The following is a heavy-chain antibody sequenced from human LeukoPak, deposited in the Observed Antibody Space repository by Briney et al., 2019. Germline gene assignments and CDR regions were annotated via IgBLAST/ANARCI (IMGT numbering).Heavy chain of an antibody. J-gene: IGHJ4*02. CDR1: GFTFSAYA. Sequence: GGSLRLSCAASGFTFSAYAMTWVRQAPGKGLEWVSTISRSSNNTYYADSVKGRFTISRDNSRTTLSLQMNSLRGDDTAVYYCAKGPPYCSGTSCYSVDYWGQGTLVTVSS. CDR2: ISRSSNNT. CDR3: AKGPPYCSGTSCYSVDY. D-gene: IGHD2-15*01. V-gene: IGHV3-23*01.